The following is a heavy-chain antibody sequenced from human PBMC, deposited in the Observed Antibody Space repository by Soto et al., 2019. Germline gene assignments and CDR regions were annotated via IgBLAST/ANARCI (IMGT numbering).Heavy chain of an antibody. Sequence: EVQLLESGGGLVQPGGSLRLSCAASGFTFSSYAMSWVRQAPGKGLEWVSAISGSGGSTYYADSVKGRFTNSIDNSKNTLYLQMTSLRAEDTAVYYGAKYGSGSSDYYYMDVWGKGITVTVSS. D-gene: IGHD3-10*01. CDR3: AKYGSGSSDYYYMDV. V-gene: IGHV3-23*01. CDR2: ISGSGGST. CDR1: GFTFSSYA. J-gene: IGHJ6*03.